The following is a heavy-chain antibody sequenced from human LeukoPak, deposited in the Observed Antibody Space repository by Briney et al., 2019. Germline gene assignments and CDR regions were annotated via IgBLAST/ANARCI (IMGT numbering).Heavy chain of an antibody. D-gene: IGHD2-15*01. Sequence: SETLSLTCTVSGGSISSSSYYWGWIRQPPGKGLEWIGSIYYSGSTYYNPSLKSRVTISVDTSKNQFSLKPSSVTAADTAVYYCARHRVSVAAFFDYWGQGTLVTVSS. V-gene: IGHV4-39*01. CDR2: IYYSGST. J-gene: IGHJ4*02. CDR1: GGSISSSSYY. CDR3: ARHRVSVAAFFDY.